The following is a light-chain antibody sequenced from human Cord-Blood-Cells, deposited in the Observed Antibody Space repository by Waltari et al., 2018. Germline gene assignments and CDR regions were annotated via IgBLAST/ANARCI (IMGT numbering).Light chain of an antibody. CDR2: WAS. V-gene: IGKV4-1*01. Sequence: DIVMTQSPDSLAVSLGERATIHCKSSQSVLYSSNNKNYLAWYQQKQGQPPKLLIYWASTRESGVPDRFSGSGSGTDFTLTISSLQAEDVAVYYCQQYYSTPRTFGQGTKLEIK. CDR1: QSVLYSSNNKNY. CDR3: QQYYSTPRT. J-gene: IGKJ2*02.